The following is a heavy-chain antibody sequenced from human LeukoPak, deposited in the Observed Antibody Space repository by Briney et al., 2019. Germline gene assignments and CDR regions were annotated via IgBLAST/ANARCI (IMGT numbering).Heavy chain of an antibody. V-gene: IGHV1-69*01. D-gene: IGHD5-18*01. J-gene: IGHJ3*02. Sequence: SVKVSCKASGGTFSSYAISWVRQAPGQGLEWMGGIIPIFGTANYAQKFQGRVTITADESTSTAYMELSSLRSEDTAVYYCATGHTAMVFAFDIWGQGTMVTVSS. CDR3: ATGHTAMVFAFDI. CDR2: IIPIFGTA. CDR1: GGTFSSYA.